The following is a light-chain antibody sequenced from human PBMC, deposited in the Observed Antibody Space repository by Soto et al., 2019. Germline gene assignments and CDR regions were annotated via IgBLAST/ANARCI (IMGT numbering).Light chain of an antibody. CDR2: GAS. Sequence: EIVLTQSPGTLSLSPGERANLSCRASQSVSSSYLAWYQQKPGQAPRLLIYGASSRASGIRDRFSGSGSGRDFTLTISRLEPEDFAVYYCQQYGSSPPFTFGPGTKVDIK. J-gene: IGKJ3*01. CDR3: QQYGSSPPFT. V-gene: IGKV3-20*01. CDR1: QSVSSSY.